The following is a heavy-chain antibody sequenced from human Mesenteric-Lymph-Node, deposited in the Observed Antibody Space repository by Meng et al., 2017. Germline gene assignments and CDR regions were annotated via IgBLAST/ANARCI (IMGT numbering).Heavy chain of an antibody. J-gene: IGHJ3*02. CDR2: IYYSGST. CDR3: ARERYGDYRGRAFDI. V-gene: IGHV4-39*07. Sequence: SETLSLTCTVSGGSISSSSFYWGWIRQPPGKGPECIGSIYYSGSTYYNPSLKSRVTISVDTSKNQFSLKLSSVTAADTAVYYCARERYGDYRGRAFDIWGQGTMVTVSS. CDR1: GGSISSSSFY. D-gene: IGHD4-17*01.